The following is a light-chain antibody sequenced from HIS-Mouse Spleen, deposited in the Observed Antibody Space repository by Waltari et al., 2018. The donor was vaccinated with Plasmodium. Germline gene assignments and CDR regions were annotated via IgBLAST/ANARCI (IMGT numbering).Light chain of an antibody. CDR2: GKN. CDR1: LRSYY. Sequence: LRSYYASWYQQKPGQAPVLVIYGKNNRPSGIPDRFSGSSTGNTAALTITGAQAEDESDYYCSSRDSSDNPVVFGGGTKLTVL. CDR3: SSRDSSDNPVV. V-gene: IGLV3-19*01. J-gene: IGLJ2*01.